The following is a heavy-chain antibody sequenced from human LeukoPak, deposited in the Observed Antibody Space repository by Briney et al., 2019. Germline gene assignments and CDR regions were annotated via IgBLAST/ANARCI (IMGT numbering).Heavy chain of an antibody. D-gene: IGHD4-17*01. CDR1: GFTFSSYA. CDR3: AKVTVTKTYYFDY. J-gene: IGHJ4*02. Sequence: GGSLRLSCAASGFTFSSYAMSWVRQAPGKGLGWVSAIGGSGGSTYYADSVKGRFTISRDNSKNTLYLQMNSLRAEDTAVYHCAKVTVTKTYYFDYWGQGTLVTVSS. V-gene: IGHV3-23*01. CDR2: IGGSGGST.